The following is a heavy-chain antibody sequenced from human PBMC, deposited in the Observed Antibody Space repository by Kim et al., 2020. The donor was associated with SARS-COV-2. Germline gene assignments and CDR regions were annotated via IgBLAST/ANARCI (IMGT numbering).Heavy chain of an antibody. CDR2: INHSGST. J-gene: IGHJ4*02. D-gene: IGHD3-9*01. V-gene: IGHV4-34*01. Sequence: SETLSLTCAVYGGSFSGYYWSWIRQPPGKGLEWIGEINHSGSTNYNPSLKSRVTISVDTSKRQFSLKVSSVTAADTAVYYCVRDHYDILTGYASYWGQGTLVTVSS. CDR1: GGSFSGYY. CDR3: VRDHYDILTGYASY.